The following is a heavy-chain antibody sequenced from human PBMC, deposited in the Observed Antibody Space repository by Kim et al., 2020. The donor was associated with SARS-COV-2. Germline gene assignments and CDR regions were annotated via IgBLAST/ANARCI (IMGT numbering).Heavy chain of an antibody. V-gene: IGHV3-9*01. J-gene: IGHJ6*01. CDR2: ISRDSGPI. Sequence: GGSLRLSCETSGFTFSDYAMHWVRQSPAKGLEWVSGISRDSGPIEYADYVKGRFTISRDNAKNSLYLQMDSLRVEDTAFYYCAKDVGPGCGGM. CDR1: GFTFSDYA. CDR3: AKDVGPGCGGM.